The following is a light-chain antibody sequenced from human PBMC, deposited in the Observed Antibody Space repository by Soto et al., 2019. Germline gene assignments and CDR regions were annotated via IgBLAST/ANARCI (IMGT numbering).Light chain of an antibody. V-gene: IGKV1-6*01. J-gene: IGKJ1*01. CDR2: AAS. CDR1: QAIRDD. CDR3: QQDYPYPRT. Sequence: IQMTQSPSSLSASVGDRVTITCRASQAIRDDLAWYQQKPGKAPNLLIYAASNLQSGVPSRFSGSGSGTDFTLTISSLQPEDFATYYCQQDYPYPRTLGQGTKVDI.